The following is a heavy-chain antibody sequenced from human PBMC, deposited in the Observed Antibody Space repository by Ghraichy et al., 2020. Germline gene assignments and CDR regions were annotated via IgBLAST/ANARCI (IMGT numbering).Heavy chain of an antibody. J-gene: IGHJ4*02. CDR3: ATVSYNWNFSLY. D-gene: IGHD1-7*01. V-gene: IGHV1-24*01. Sequence: ASVKVSCKVSGYTLTELSMHWVRQAPGKGLEWMGGFDPEDGETIYAQKFQGRVTMTEDTSTDTAYMELSSLRSEDTAVYYCATVSYNWNFSLYWGQGTLVTVSS. CDR2: FDPEDGET. CDR1: GYTLTELS.